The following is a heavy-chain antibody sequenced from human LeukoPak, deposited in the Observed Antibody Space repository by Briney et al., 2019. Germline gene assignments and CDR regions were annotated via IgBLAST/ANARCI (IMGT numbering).Heavy chain of an antibody. D-gene: IGHD7-27*01. J-gene: IGHJ4*02. V-gene: IGHV5-51*01. CDR1: GDSFISYW. CDR3: ARHSAPNPGVDYFDY. CDR2: IYPGDSDT. Sequence: ASLKISCKGSGDSFISYWNVSVLQMPGKNMEWMGIIYPGDSDTRYSPSFEGQVTISADKSISTAHLQWSSLKASDTAMYYCARHSAPNPGVDYFDYWGQGTLVTVSS.